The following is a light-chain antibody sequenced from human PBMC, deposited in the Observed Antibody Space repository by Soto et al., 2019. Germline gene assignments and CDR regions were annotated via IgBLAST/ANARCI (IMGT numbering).Light chain of an antibody. Sequence: QSALTQPASVSGSPGQSITISCTGTSSDVGGYNYVSWYQQHPGKAPKLMIYDVSNRPSGVSNRFSGSKSGNTASLTISGLQAEEEADYYCSSYTSSSTLLYVFGPGTKLTVL. CDR3: SSYTSSSTLLYV. CDR2: DVS. V-gene: IGLV2-14*01. J-gene: IGLJ1*01. CDR1: SSDVGGYNY.